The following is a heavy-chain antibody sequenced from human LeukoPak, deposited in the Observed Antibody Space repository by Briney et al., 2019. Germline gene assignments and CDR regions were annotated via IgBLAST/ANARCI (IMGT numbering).Heavy chain of an antibody. CDR1: GFTFSDYY. CDR3: ARDLVMRVVVAAPSFDP. V-gene: IGHV3-11*01. D-gene: IGHD2-15*01. CDR2: ISSSGSTI. J-gene: IGHJ5*02. Sequence: PGGSLRLSCAASGFTFSDYYMSWIRQAPGKGLEWVSYISSSGSTIYYADSVKGRFTISRDNAKNSLYLQMNSLRAEDTAVYYCARDLVMRVVVAAPSFDPWGQGTLVTVSS.